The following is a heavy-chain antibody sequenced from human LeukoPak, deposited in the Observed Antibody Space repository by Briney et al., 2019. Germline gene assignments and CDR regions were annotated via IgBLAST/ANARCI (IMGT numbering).Heavy chain of an antibody. CDR3: ARDASLYCSGNDCYWAFDR. V-gene: IGHV3-48*01. J-gene: IGHJ5*02. CDR2: ISSSSSTI. D-gene: IGHD2-15*01. CDR1: GFTFSSYS. Sequence: GGSLRLSCAASGFTFSSYSMNWVRQAPGKGLEWVSYISSSSSTIYYADSVKGRFTISRDNAKNSLYLQMNSLRAEDTAVYYCARDASLYCSGNDCYWAFDRWGQGTLVTVSS.